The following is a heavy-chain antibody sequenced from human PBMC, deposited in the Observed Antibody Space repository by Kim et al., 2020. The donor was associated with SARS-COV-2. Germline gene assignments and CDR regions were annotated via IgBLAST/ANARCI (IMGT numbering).Heavy chain of an antibody. D-gene: IGHD3-10*01. V-gene: IGHV4-31*03. CDR3: ASAYKRLWWFGNTLAPNYFDP. J-gene: IGHJ5*02. CDR1: GISVTSPTYV. Sequence: SETLSLTCSVSGISVTSPTYVWNWLRHHPGKGLEWIGYIYFGGSTHYNPSLKSRTTMSIDTSKNQFSLNMISVTAADTAIYYCASAYKRLWWFGNTLAPNYFDPWGQGTLVTVSS. CDR2: IYFGGST.